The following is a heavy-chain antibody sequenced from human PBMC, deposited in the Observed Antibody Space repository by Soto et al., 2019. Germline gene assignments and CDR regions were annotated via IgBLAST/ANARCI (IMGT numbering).Heavy chain of an antibody. CDR2: INPNSGGT. D-gene: IGHD3-3*01. V-gene: IGHV1-2*02. J-gene: IGHJ6*02. Sequence: ASVKVSCKASGYTFTGYYMHWVRQAPGQGLEWMGWINPNSGGTNYAQKFQGRVTMTRDTSISTAYMELSRLRSDDTAVYYCARGKSDFWSGYYLPDAWGQGTTVTVSS. CDR3: ARGKSDFWSGYYLPDA. CDR1: GYTFTGYY.